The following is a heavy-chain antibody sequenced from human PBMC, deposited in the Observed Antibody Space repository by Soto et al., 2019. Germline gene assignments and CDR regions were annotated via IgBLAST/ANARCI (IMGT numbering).Heavy chain of an antibody. V-gene: IGHV3-21*01. CDR2: ISSSSSYI. Sequence: XGSLRLSCAASGFTFSSYSMNWVRQAPGRGLEWVSSISSSSSYIYYADSVKGRFTISRDNAKNSLYLQMSSLSAEDTAVYYCARDTPAGYYYESSGNSDNFDYWGQGTLVTVSS. D-gene: IGHD3-22*01. CDR1: GFTFSSYS. CDR3: ARDTPAGYYYESSGNSDNFDY. J-gene: IGHJ4*02.